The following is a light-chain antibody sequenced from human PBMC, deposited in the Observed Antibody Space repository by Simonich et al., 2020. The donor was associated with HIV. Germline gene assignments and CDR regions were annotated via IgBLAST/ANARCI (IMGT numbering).Light chain of an antibody. CDR1: NIGSKS. CDR2: DDS. J-gene: IGLJ3*02. Sequence: SYVLTQPPSVSVAPGKTARITCGGKNIGSKSVHWYQQKPGQAPVLVVYDDSDRPSGMPGRFSGSNSGNTATLTISMVEAGDEADYYCQVWDSSSDLEWVFGGGTKLTVL. CDR3: QVWDSSSDLEWV. V-gene: IGLV3-21*03.